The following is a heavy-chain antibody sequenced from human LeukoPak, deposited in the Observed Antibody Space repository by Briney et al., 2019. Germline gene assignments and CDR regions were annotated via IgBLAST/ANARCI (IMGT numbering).Heavy chain of an antibody. CDR3: ARGATGY. CDR2: IYYSGST. Sequence: KPSDTLSITCTVSGCSISSYYWRWIQQPPGKGLEWIGYIYYSGSTNYNPSLKSRVTISVDTSKNQFSLKLSSVTAADTAVYYCARGATGYWGQGTLVTVSS. CDR1: GCSISSYY. J-gene: IGHJ4*02. V-gene: IGHV4-59*01.